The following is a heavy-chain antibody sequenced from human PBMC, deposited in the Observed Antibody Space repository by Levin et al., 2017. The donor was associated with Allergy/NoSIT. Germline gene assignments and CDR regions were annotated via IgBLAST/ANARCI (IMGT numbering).Heavy chain of an antibody. CDR2: INPNSGDT. D-gene: IGHD3-10*01. Sequence: GESLKISCKASGYPFTGYYMHWVRQAPGQGLEWMGWINPNSGDTNSAQKFQGMVTMTRDTSMSTAYMELSRLRSDDTAIYYCARGAHGDYTSTDYWGQGTLVTVSS. J-gene: IGHJ4*02. V-gene: IGHV1-2*02. CDR3: ARGAHGDYTSTDY. CDR1: GYPFTGYY.